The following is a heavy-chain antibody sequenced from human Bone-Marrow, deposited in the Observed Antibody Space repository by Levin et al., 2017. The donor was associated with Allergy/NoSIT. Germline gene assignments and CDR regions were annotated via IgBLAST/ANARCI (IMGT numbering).Heavy chain of an antibody. CDR1: GYTFTDYG. J-gene: IGHJ4*02. V-gene: IGHV1-18*01. Sequence: GESLKISCWASGYTFTDYGITWVRQAPGQGLEWMGWIGGYNGNTQYLAKLQGRLPLTRDTTTNRAYMELRNLRSDDTAVYYCARYISSSSSDDHWGQGTLVTVSS. D-gene: IGHD6-6*01. CDR3: ARYISSSSSDDH. CDR2: IGGYNGNT.